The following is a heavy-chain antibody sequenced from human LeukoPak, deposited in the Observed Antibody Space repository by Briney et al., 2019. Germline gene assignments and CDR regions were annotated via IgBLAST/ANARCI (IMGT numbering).Heavy chain of an antibody. V-gene: IGHV3-53*01. Sequence: PGGSLRLSCGVSGFIVSRNYMSWVRQAPGKGLEWVSIIYTGGDTYYADSVKGRFTISRDNSNNTLYLQMNSQRAEDTGMYYCARDRRYSSSWYFWNWGQGTLVTVSS. J-gene: IGHJ4*02. D-gene: IGHD6-13*01. CDR1: GFIVSRNY. CDR3: ARDRRYSSSWYFWN. CDR2: IYTGGDT.